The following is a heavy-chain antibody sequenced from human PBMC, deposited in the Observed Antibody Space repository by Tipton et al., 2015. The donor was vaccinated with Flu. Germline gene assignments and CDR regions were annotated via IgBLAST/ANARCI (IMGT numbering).Heavy chain of an antibody. Sequence: TLSLTCTVSGGSITSGGDYWTWIRQHPGKGLEWIGYISYSGNTYYNPSLKSRVTILMDTSKNQFSLRVNSVTAADTAVYYCARFGPGSYYFDYWGQGALVTVSS. CDR1: GGSITSGGDY. V-gene: IGHV4-31*03. CDR3: ARFGPGSYYFDY. CDR2: ISYSGNT. D-gene: IGHD2-15*01. J-gene: IGHJ4*02.